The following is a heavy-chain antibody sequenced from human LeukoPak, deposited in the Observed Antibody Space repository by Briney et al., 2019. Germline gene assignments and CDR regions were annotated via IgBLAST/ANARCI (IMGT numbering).Heavy chain of an antibody. CDR3: ARDCIAVECFDY. CDR2: IKQDGSEK. D-gene: IGHD6-19*01. Sequence: GGSLRLSCAASGFTFSSYGMSWVRQAPGKGLEWVANIKQDGSEKYYVDSVKGRFTISRDNAKNSLYLQMNSLRAEDTAVYYCARDCIAVECFDYWGQGTLVTVSS. V-gene: IGHV3-7*01. J-gene: IGHJ4*02. CDR1: GFTFSSYG.